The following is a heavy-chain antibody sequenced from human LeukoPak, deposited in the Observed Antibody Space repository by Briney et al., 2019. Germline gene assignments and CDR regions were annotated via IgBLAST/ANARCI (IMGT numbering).Heavy chain of an antibody. Sequence: ASVKVSCKASGYTFTNYGISWVRQAPGQGLEWMGWISPYNGNTNYVQKLQGRVTMTTDTSTSTAYMELRSLRSDDTAIYYCASEYSDFWSGYGYWGQGTLVTVSS. D-gene: IGHD3-3*01. CDR2: ISPYNGNT. CDR1: GYTFTNYG. J-gene: IGHJ4*02. CDR3: ASEYSDFWSGYGY. V-gene: IGHV1-18*01.